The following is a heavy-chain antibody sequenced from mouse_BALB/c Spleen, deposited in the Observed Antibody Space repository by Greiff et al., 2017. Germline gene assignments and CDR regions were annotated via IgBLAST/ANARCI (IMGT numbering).Heavy chain of an antibody. V-gene: IGHV14-1*02. CDR2: IDPENGNT. J-gene: IGHJ4*01. CDR3: ARGGNHVGYAMDY. CDR1: GFNIKDYY. Sequence: EVQLQQSGAELVRPGALVKLSCKASGFNIKDYYMHWVKQRPEQGLEWIGWIDPENGNTIYDPKFQGKASITADTSSNTAYLQLSSLTSEDTAVYYGARGGNHVGYAMDYWGQGTSVTVSS. D-gene: IGHD1-1*02.